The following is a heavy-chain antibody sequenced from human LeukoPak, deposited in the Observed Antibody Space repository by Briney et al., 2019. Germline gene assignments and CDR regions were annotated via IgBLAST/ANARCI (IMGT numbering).Heavy chain of an antibody. Sequence: SETLSLTCTVSGGSISSGDYYWSWIRQPPGKGLEWIGYIYYSGSTNYNPSLKSRVTISVDTSKNQFSLKLSSVTAADTAVYYCARTSIAAAGPFDYWGQGTLVTVSS. CDR3: ARTSIAAAGPFDY. V-gene: IGHV4-30-4*01. D-gene: IGHD6-13*01. J-gene: IGHJ4*02. CDR2: IYYSGST. CDR1: GGSISSGDYY.